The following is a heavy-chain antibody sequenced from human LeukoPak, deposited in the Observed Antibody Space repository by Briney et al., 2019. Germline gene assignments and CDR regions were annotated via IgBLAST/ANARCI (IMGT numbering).Heavy chain of an antibody. CDR1: GGSISSGNYY. CDR3: ARSLEQLVLSYYFDY. V-gene: IGHV4-30-4*01. D-gene: IGHD6-6*01. J-gene: IGHJ4*02. Sequence: PSETLSLTCTVSGGSISSGNYYWSWIRQPPGKGLEWIGYIYYSGSTYYNPSLKSRVTISVDTSKNQFSLKLSSVTAADTAVYYCARSLEQLVLSYYFDYWGQGTLVTVSS. CDR2: IYYSGST.